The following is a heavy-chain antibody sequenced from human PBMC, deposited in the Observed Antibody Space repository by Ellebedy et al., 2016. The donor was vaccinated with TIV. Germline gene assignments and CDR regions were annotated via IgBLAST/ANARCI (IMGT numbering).Heavy chain of an antibody. V-gene: IGHV4-59*08. D-gene: IGHD6-19*01. CDR1: GGSISSYY. CDR2: IYYSGST. J-gene: IGHJ5*02. Sequence: MPSETLSLTCPASGGSISSYYWRWIRQPPGKRLEWIGYIYYSGSTNYNPSLKSRVTISVDTSNNQFSLKLNTVTAADTAVYYCARHIGWYGTRGWFDPWGQGTLVTVSS. CDR3: ARHIGWYGTRGWFDP.